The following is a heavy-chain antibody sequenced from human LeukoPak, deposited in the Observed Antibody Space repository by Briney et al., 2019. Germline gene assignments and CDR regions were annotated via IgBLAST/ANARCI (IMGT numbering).Heavy chain of an antibody. D-gene: IGHD2-15*01. Sequence: SETLSLTGAVYGGSCSGYYWSWIRQPPGKGLEWIGEINHSGSTNYNPSLKSRVTVSLDTSKNQFSLKLSSVTAADTAVYYCARAPGAALDWGQGTLVTVSS. CDR1: GGSCSGYY. CDR3: ARAPGAALD. V-gene: IGHV4-34*01. CDR2: INHSGST. J-gene: IGHJ4*02.